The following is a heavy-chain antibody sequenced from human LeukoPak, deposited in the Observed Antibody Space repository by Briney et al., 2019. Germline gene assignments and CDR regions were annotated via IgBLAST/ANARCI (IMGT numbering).Heavy chain of an antibody. V-gene: IGHV3-21*04. J-gene: IGHJ6*02. Sequence: GGSLRLSCAASGFTFRSYSMNWVRQAPGKGLEWVSSISSSSTYIYYADSVKGRFIISRDNAKNSLYLQMNSLRAEDTAVYYCARDSKGWLLGGYYYGMDVWGQGTTVTVSS. CDR3: ARDSKGWLLGGYYYGMDV. CDR2: ISSSSTYI. D-gene: IGHD3-22*01. CDR1: GFTFRSYS.